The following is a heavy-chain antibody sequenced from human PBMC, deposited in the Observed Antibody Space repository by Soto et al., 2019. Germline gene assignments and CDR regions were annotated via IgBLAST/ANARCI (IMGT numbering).Heavy chain of an antibody. Sequence: PGGSLRLSCAASGFTFSPYWMGWVHQAPGKGLEWVANIKPDGSEQYYVDSVKGRFTISRDNAKNSLYVQLNSLRAEDTAVYYCARISTHSGTYFYFDYWGLGALVTVSS. J-gene: IGHJ4*02. V-gene: IGHV3-7*05. CDR1: GFTFSPYW. D-gene: IGHD1-26*01. CDR2: IKPDGSEQ. CDR3: ARISTHSGTYFYFDY.